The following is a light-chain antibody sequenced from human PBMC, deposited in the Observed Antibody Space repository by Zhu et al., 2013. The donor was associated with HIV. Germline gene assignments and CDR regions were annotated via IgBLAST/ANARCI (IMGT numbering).Light chain of an antibody. J-gene: IGLJ2*01. V-gene: IGLV2-14*01. CDR2: EVT. CDR1: SSDVGGYNY. Sequence: QSALTQPASVSGSPGQSITISCTGSSSDVGGYNYVSWYQQHPGKAPKLLIYEVTNRPSGVSNRFSGSKSVNTASLTISGLQAEDDADYYCSSYTSSNTILFGGGTKLTVL. CDR3: SSYTSSNTIL.